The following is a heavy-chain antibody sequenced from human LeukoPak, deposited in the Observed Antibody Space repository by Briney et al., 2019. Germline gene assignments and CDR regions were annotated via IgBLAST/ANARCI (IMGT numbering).Heavy chain of an antibody. J-gene: IGHJ1*01. CDR2: INPNIGGT. Sequence: ASVKVSCKASGYTXTAYYIHWVRQAPGQGLEWMGWINPNIGGTSYSQKFHGRVTMTRDTSIRTAYMELSRLTPDDTAVYYCAREERHQPEYYHHWGQGTLVTVSS. CDR3: AREERHQPEYYHH. V-gene: IGHV1-2*02. D-gene: IGHD2-2*01. CDR1: GYTXTAYY.